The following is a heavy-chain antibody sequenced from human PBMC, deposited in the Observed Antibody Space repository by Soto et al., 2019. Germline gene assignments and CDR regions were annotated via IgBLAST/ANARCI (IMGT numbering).Heavy chain of an antibody. V-gene: IGHV1-3*01. Sequence: ASVKVSCKASGYTFTSYAMHWVRQAPGQRLEWMGWINAGNGNTKYSQKFQGRVTITRDTSASTAYMELSSLRSEDTAVYYCAREEGYCSGGSCYYAFDIWGQGTMVTVSS. CDR2: INAGNGNT. CDR3: AREEGYCSGGSCYYAFDI. CDR1: GYTFTSYA. J-gene: IGHJ3*02. D-gene: IGHD2-15*01.